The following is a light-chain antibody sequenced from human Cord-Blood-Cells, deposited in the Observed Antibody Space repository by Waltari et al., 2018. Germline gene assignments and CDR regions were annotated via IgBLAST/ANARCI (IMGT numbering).Light chain of an antibody. CDR3: QQYNNWPMYT. V-gene: IGKV3-15*01. Sequence: EIVMPQSPATLSVSPGDRATLSCRASQSVSSNLAWYQQKPGQAPRLLIYGASTRATGIPARFSGSGSGTEFTLTISSLQSEDFAVYYCQQYNNWPMYTFGQGTKLEIK. J-gene: IGKJ2*01. CDR2: GAS. CDR1: QSVSSN.